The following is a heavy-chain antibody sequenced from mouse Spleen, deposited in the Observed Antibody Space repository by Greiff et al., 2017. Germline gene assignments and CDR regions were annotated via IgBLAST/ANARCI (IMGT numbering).Heavy chain of an antibody. CDR3: ARMGSTMITTRYFDY. CDR2: IYPRSGNT. CDR1: GYTFTSYG. Sequence: QVQLQQSGAELARPGASVKLSCKASGYTFTSYGISWVKQRTGQGLEWIGEIYPRSGNTYYNEKFKGKATLTADKSSSTAYMELRSLTSEDSAVYFCARMGSTMITTRYFDYWGQGTTLTVSS. J-gene: IGHJ2*01. V-gene: IGHV1-81*01. D-gene: IGHD2-4*01.